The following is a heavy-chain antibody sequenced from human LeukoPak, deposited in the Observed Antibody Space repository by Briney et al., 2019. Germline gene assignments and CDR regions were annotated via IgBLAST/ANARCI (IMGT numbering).Heavy chain of an antibody. CDR3: ARAVAGTGYAFDI. CDR2: IYSGGST. V-gene: IGHV3-53*01. J-gene: IGHJ3*02. CDR1: GFTVSSNY. D-gene: IGHD6-19*01. Sequence: GGSLRLSCAASGFTVSSNYMSWARQAPGKGLEWVSVIYSGGSTYYADSVKGRFTISRDNSKNTLYLQMNSLRAEDTAVYYCARAVAGTGYAFDIWGQGTMVTVSS.